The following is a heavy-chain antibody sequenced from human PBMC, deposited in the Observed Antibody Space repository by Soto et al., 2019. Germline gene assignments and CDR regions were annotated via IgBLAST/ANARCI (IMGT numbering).Heavy chain of an antibody. CDR1: GYTFTSYD. J-gene: IGHJ5*02. D-gene: IGHD3-22*01. V-gene: IGHV1-8*01. CDR2: MNPNSGNT. CDR3: ARQGLVVITRPKNPEPRAYWFDP. Sequence: GASVKVSCKASGYTFTSYDINWVRQATGQGLEWMGWMNPNSGNTGYAQKFQGRVTMTRNTSISTAYMELSSLRSEDTAVYYCARQGLVVITRPKNPEPRAYWFDPWGQGTLVTVSS.